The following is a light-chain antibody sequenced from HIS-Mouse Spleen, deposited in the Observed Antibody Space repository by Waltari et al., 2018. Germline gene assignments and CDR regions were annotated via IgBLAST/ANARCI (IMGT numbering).Light chain of an antibody. Sequence: DIQLTQSPSFLSASVGDRVTITCRASQGISSYLARSQQKPGKAPKILIYAASTLQSGVPSRFSGSGPGTEFTLTISSLQPEDFATYYCQQLNSYPPPFGQGTKVEIK. J-gene: IGKJ1*01. CDR2: AAS. CDR3: QQLNSYPPP. CDR1: QGISSY. V-gene: IGKV1-9*01.